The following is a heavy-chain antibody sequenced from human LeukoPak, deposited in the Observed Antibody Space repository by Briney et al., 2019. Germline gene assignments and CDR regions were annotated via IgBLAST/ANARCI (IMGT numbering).Heavy chain of an antibody. CDR2: ISFDGSNK. CDR1: A. V-gene: IGHV3-30-3*01. CDR3: ARSLAAKVASDAFDI. J-gene: IGHJ3*02. D-gene: IGHD5-12*01. Sequence: AMHXVXQXXXXXLXWVAXISFDGSNKYNADSVRGRFTISRDNSKNTLYLQMNSLRAEDTAVYYCARSLAAKVASDAFDIWGQGTMVTVSS.